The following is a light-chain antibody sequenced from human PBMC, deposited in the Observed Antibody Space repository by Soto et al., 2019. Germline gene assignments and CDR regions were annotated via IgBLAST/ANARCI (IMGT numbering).Light chain of an antibody. CDR3: QSYDSTRSARYV. V-gene: IGLV1-40*01. CDR2: GNT. CDR1: SSNIGAGYD. Sequence: QSVLTQPPSVSGAPGQRVTISCTGSSSNIGAGYDVHWYQQRPGTAPKLLIFGNTNRPSGVPDRFSGSKSGTSASLAITGLQAEDEGEYYCQSYDSTRSARYVFGTGTKLTVL. J-gene: IGLJ1*01.